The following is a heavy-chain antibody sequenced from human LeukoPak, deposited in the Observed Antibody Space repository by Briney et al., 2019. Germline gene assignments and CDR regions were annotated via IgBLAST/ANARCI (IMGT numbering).Heavy chain of an antibody. CDR1: GGSISRSSYY. Sequence: SETLSLTCTVSGGSISRSSYYWGWIRQPPGKGLEWIGFIFYSGTTNYNPSLKSRVTISVDTSKNQFSLKLSSVTAADTAVYYCARGGWNKFDYWGQGTLVTVSS. CDR3: ARGGWNKFDY. D-gene: IGHD2-15*01. V-gene: IGHV4-61*05. CDR2: IFYSGTT. J-gene: IGHJ4*02.